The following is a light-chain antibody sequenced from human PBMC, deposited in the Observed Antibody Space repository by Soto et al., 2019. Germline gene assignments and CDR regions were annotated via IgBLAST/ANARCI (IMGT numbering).Light chain of an antibody. CDR1: QVIRND. CDR2: AAS. Sequence: DIQMTQSPSSLSAAVGYKVTITCRASQVIRNDFGWHQKQPGKAPQRLLYAASSLQSGVPSRFSGSGSGTEFTLTISRLPHEDFATYYCLQHNSYPLTFGQGTRLEIK. V-gene: IGKV1-17*01. J-gene: IGKJ5*01. CDR3: LQHNSYPLT.